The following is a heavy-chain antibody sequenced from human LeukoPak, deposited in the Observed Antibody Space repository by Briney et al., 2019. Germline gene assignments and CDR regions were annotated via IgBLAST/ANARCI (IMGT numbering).Heavy chain of an antibody. CDR2: ISWNSGSI. CDR3: AKDSDEWELLHYFDY. J-gene: IGHJ4*02. CDR1: GFTFDDYA. Sequence: GGSLRLSCAASGFTFDDYAMHWVRHAPGKGLEWVSGISWNSGSIGYADSVKGRFTISRDNAKNSLYLQMNSLRAEDTALYYCAKDSDEWELLHYFDYWGQGTLVTVSS. V-gene: IGHV3-9*01. D-gene: IGHD1-26*01.